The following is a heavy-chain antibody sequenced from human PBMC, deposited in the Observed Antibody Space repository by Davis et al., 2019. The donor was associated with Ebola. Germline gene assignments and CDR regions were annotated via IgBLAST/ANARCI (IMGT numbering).Heavy chain of an antibody. CDR3: ARSRNHYYYYGMDV. Sequence: SETLSLTCTVSGGSISSYYWSWIRQPPGKGLEWIGEINHSGSTNYNPSLKSRVTISVDTSKNQFSLKLSSVTAADTAVYYCARSRNHYYYYGMDVWGQGTTVTVSS. D-gene: IGHD3-10*01. CDR1: GGSISSYY. CDR2: INHSGST. V-gene: IGHV4-34*01. J-gene: IGHJ6*02.